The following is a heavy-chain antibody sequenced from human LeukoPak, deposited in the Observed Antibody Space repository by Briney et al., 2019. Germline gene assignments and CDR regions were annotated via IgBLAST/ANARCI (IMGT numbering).Heavy chain of an antibody. CDR1: GGSISSYY. V-gene: IGHV4-59*12. D-gene: IGHD2-21*01. CDR2: IYHSGST. J-gene: IGHJ5*02. CDR3: ARDVVSTGWFDP. Sequence: SETLSLTCTVSGGSISSYYWSWIRQPPGKGLEWIGEIYHSGSTNYNPSLKSRVTISVDKSRNQFSLKLSSVTAADTAVYYCARDVVSTGWFDPWGQGTLVTVSS.